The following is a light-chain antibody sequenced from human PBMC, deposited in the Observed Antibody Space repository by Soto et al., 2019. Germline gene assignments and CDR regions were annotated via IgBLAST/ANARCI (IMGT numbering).Light chain of an antibody. CDR3: LQYNGYYRT. Sequence: DIQMTQSPSTLSASVGDRVTITCRASQSISSWLAWYQQKPGRAPKLLIYKSSILESGVPSRFSGSGSGTTFTLTISSLQSDDFATYYCLQYNGYYRTFGQGTKVDIK. J-gene: IGKJ1*01. V-gene: IGKV1-5*03. CDR2: KSS. CDR1: QSISSW.